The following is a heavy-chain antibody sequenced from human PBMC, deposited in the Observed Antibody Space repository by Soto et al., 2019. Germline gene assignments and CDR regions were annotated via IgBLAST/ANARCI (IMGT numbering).Heavy chain of an antibody. J-gene: IGHJ6*02. Sequence: PSETLSLTCAVSGGSISSGGYSWSWIRQPPGKGLEWIGYIYHSGSTYYNPSLKSRVTISVDTSKNQFSLKLSSVTAADTAVYYCARDFGVGSGYYLNYYYGMDVWGQGTTVTVSS. CDR1: GGSISSGGYS. V-gene: IGHV4-30-2*05. CDR2: IYHSGST. CDR3: ARDFGVGSGYYLNYYYGMDV. D-gene: IGHD3-3*01.